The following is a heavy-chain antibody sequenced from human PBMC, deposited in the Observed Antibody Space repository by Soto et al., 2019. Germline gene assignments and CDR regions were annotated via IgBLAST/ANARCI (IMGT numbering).Heavy chain of an antibody. CDR1: GGTFGSDA. V-gene: IGHV1-69*06. CDR2: IIPIFGTT. D-gene: IGHD3-22*01. Sequence: SVKVSCKASGGTFGSDAITWVRQAPGQGLEWVGRIIPIFGTTNYAQNLQRRVTISADKSTLTSYMELHSLTSDDTALYHCAGDRTDSGYYTNWLDPWGQGTQVTVSS. J-gene: IGHJ5*02. CDR3: AGDRTDSGYYTNWLDP.